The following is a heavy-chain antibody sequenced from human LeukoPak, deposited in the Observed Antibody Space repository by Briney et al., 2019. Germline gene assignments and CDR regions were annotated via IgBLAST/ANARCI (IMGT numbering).Heavy chain of an antibody. J-gene: IGHJ4*02. V-gene: IGHV1-18*04. D-gene: IGHD2-15*01. CDR1: GYTFIGYY. CDR2: ISAHNGNI. Sequence: ASVKVSCKTSGYTFIGYYIHWVRQAPGQGLEWMGWISAHNGNIKYAQNLQGRVTMTTDTSTSTAYMELRSLRSDDTAVYYCARDLFVVAFDYWGQGTLVTVSS. CDR3: ARDLFVVAFDY.